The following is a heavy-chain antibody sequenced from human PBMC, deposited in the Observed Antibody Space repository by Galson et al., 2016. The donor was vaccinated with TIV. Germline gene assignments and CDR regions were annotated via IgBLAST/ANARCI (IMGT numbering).Heavy chain of an antibody. J-gene: IGHJ6*02. Sequence: SVKVSCKASGGSFSSYVISWVRQAPGQGLEWMGGIIPLFSTANHAQKFQGRVTITADESTSRAYMELSSLRSEDTAIYYCAKDRNTAMDTYYWFYGMDVWGQGTTVTVSS. D-gene: IGHD5-18*01. V-gene: IGHV1-69*13. CDR2: IIPLFSTA. CDR3: AKDRNTAMDTYYWFYGMDV. CDR1: GGSFSSYV.